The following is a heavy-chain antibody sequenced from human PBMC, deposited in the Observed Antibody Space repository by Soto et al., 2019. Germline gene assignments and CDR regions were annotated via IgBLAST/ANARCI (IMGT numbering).Heavy chain of an antibody. Sequence: SLRLSCAASGFTFSSYAMSWVRQAPGKGLEWVSAISGSGGSTYYADSVKGRFTISRDNSKNTLYLQMNSLRAEDTAVYYCAKDLTHSYVDIVATPGGYYFDYWGQGTLVTVSS. CDR3: AKDLTHSYVDIVATPGGYYFDY. D-gene: IGHD5-12*01. V-gene: IGHV3-23*01. CDR2: ISGSGGST. CDR1: GFTFSSYA. J-gene: IGHJ4*02.